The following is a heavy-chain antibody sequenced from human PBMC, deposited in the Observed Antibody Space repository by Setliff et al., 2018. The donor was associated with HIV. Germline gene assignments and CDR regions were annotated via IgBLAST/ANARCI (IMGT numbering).Heavy chain of an antibody. CDR2: INPSGGST. CDR3: AREGSSGWYRTGKLAYGMDV. J-gene: IGHJ6*02. D-gene: IGHD6-19*01. CDR1: GYTLSDYY. Sequence: ASVKVSCKASGYTLSDYYMHWVRQAPGQGLEWMGSINPSGGSTSYAQKFQGRVTMTRDTSTSTVYMELSSLRSEDTAVYYCAREGSSGWYRTGKLAYGMDVWGQGTTVTVSS. V-gene: IGHV1-46*01.